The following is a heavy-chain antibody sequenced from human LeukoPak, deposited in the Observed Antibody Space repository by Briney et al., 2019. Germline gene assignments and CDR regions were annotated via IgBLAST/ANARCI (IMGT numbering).Heavy chain of an antibody. CDR1: GFTVSSNY. J-gene: IGHJ4*02. CDR3: ARELQLWFGFDY. CDR2: IYTGGST. Sequence: GGSLRLSCAASGFTVSSNYMRWVRQAPGKGLEWVSVIYTGGSTYYAGSVKGRFTISRDNSKNTLYLQMNSLRAEDTAVYYCARELQLWFGFDYWGQGTLVTVSS. V-gene: IGHV3-53*01. D-gene: IGHD3-10*01.